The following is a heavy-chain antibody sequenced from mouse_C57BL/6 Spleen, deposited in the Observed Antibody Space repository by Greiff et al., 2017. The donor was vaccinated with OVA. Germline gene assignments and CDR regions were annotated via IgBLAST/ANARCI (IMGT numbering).Heavy chain of an antibody. J-gene: IGHJ4*01. V-gene: IGHV1-69*01. CDR1: GYTFTSYW. Sequence: QVQLQQPGAELVMPGASVKLSCKASGYTFTSYWMHWVKQRPGQGLEWIGEIDPSDSYTNYNQKFKGKSTLTVDKSSSTAYMQLSSLTSEDSAVYYCARRGGDEGYAMDYWGQGTSVTVSS. CDR2: IDPSDSYT. CDR3: ARRGGDEGYAMDY.